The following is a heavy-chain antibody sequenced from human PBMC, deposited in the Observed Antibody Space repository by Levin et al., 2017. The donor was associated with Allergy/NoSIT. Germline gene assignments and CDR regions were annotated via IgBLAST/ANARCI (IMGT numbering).Heavy chain of an antibody. CDR2: ISSDGSST. CDR1: GFTFSSYW. Sequence: GGSLRLSCAASGFTFSSYWMHWVRQGPGKGLVWVSRISSDGSSTSYADAVKGRFTISRYNAKNTLYLQMNSLRAEDTAVYYCARVEDCSSTSCYSLFDYWGQGTLVTVSS. V-gene: IGHV3-74*01. D-gene: IGHD2-2*01. CDR3: ARVEDCSSTSCYSLFDY. J-gene: IGHJ4*02.